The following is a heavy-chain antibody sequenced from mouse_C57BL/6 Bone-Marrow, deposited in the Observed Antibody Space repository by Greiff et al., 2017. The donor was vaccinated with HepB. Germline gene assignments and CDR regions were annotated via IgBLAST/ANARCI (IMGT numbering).Heavy chain of an antibody. Sequence: QVQLQQSGAELARPGASVKLSCKASGYTFTSYGISWVKQRTGQGLEWIGAIYPRSGNTYYNEKFKGKATLTADKSSSPAYMELRSLTSEDSAVYFCARQRQRGDYGSRPWFAYWGQGTLVTVSA. CDR3: ARQRQRGDYGSRPWFAY. CDR1: GYTFTSYG. D-gene: IGHD1-1*01. J-gene: IGHJ3*01. V-gene: IGHV1-81*01. CDR2: IYPRSGNT.